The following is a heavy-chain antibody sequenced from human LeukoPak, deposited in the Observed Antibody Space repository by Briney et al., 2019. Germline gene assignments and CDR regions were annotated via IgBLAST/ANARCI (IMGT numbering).Heavy chain of an antibody. V-gene: IGHV1-18*04. D-gene: IGHD3-10*01. CDR3: ARDIRDWPPQRYYYGSGSFLDNWFDP. J-gene: IGHJ5*02. CDR1: GYTFTSYG. Sequence: ASVKVSCTASGYTFTSYGISWVRQAPGQGLEWMGWISAYNGNTNYAQKLQGRVTMTTDTSTSTAYMELRSLRSDDTAVYYCARDIRDWPPQRYYYGSGSFLDNWFDPWGQGTLVTVSS. CDR2: ISAYNGNT.